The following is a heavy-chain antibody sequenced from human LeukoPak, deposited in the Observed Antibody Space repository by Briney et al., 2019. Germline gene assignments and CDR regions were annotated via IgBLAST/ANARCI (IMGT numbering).Heavy chain of an antibody. CDR3: ASYTALYSSSWYL. J-gene: IGHJ5*02. CDR2: FDPEDGET. V-gene: IGHV1-24*01. D-gene: IGHD6-13*01. Sequence: GASVKVSCKVSGYTLTELSMHWVRQAPGKGLEWMGGFDPEDGETIYAQKFQGRVTITADKSTSTAYMELSSLRSEDTAVYYCASYTALYSSSWYLWGQGTLVTVSS. CDR1: GYTLTELS.